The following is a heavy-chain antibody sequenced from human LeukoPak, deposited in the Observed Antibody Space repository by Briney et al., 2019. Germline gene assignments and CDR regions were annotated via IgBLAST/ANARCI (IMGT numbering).Heavy chain of an antibody. J-gene: IGHJ3*02. CDR2: FDPEDGET. Sequence: ASVKVSCKVSGYTLTELSMHWVRQAPGKGLGWMGGFDPEDGETIYAQKFQGRVTMTEDTSTDTAYMELSSLRSEDTAVYYCATDQLGMAVAGTIDAFDIWGQGTMVTVSS. CDR3: ATDQLGMAVAGTIDAFDI. V-gene: IGHV1-24*01. CDR1: GYTLTELS. D-gene: IGHD6-19*01.